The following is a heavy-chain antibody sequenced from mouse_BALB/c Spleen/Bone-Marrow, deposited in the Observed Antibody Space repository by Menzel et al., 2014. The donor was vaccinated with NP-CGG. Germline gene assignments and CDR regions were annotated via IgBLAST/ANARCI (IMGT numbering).Heavy chain of an antibody. CDR1: GFNIKDTY. Sequence: VQLQQSGAELVKPGASVKLSCTASGFNIKDTYMHWVKQRPEQGLEWIGRIDPANGNTKYDPKFQGKATITADTSSNTAYLQLSSLTSEDTAVYYCVNYYYGSRYGFAYWGQGTLVTVSA. J-gene: IGHJ3*01. D-gene: IGHD1-1*01. CDR2: IDPANGNT. CDR3: VNYYYGSRYGFAY. V-gene: IGHV14-3*02.